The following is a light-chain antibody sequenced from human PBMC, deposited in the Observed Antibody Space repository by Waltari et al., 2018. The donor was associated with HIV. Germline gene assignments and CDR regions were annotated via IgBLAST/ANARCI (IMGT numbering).Light chain of an antibody. CDR2: RNN. CDR1: SSNIGAGYD. V-gene: IGLV1-40*01. J-gene: IGLJ3*02. CDR3: QSYDNSLSGLV. Sequence: QSVLTQPPSVSGAPGRRVSISCTGSSSNIGAGYDVHWYQQLPGTAPKLLIYRNNNRPSGVPDRFSGSKSGTSASLAITGLQPEDEADYYCQSYDNSLSGLVFGGGTKLTVL.